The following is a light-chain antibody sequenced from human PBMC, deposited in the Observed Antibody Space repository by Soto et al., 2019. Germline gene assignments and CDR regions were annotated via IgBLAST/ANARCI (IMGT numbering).Light chain of an antibody. CDR2: AAS. CDR1: QGISNY. V-gene: IGKV1-16*01. J-gene: IGKJ5*01. Sequence: DHQKAPSPSFLSASVGGRFNTTCRASQGISNYLAWFQQKKGTAPKXXIYAASFLQSGVPSRFSGSGYGTDFNLTISSLQTEDFATYYCQQYITYPITFGQGTRLEIK. CDR3: QQYITYPIT.